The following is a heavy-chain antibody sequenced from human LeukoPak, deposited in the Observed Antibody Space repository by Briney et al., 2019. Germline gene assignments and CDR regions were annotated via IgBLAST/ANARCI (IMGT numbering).Heavy chain of an antibody. CDR1: GGSISSYH. D-gene: IGHD3-22*01. Sequence: SETLSLTCTVSGGSISSYHWSWIRQPPGKGLEWIGYIYYSGSTNYNPSLKSRVTISVDTSKNQFSLKLSSVTAADTAVYYCARRSFYYDSSGYYHNWFDPWGQGTLVTVSS. CDR3: ARRSFYYDSSGYYHNWFDP. V-gene: IGHV4-59*01. J-gene: IGHJ5*02. CDR2: IYYSGST.